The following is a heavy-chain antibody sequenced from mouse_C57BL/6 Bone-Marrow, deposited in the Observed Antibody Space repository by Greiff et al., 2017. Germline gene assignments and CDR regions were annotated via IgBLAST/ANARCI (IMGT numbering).Heavy chain of an antibody. D-gene: IGHD1-1*01. CDR3: ARVPITTVVARDY. J-gene: IGHJ2*01. CDR1: GYSITSGYY. V-gene: IGHV3-6*01. CDR2: ISYDGSN. Sequence: VQLQQSGPGLVKPSQSLSLTCSVTGYSITSGYYWNWIRQFPGNKLEWMGYISYDGSNNYNPSLKNRISITRDTSKNQFFLKLNSVTTEDTATYYCARVPITTVVARDYWGQGTTLTVSS.